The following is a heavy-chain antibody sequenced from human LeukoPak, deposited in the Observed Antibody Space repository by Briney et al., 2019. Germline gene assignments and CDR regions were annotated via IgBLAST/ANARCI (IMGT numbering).Heavy chain of an antibody. Sequence: GGSLRLSCAASGFTFSSYSMNWVRQAPGKGLEWVSSISSSSSYIYYADSVKGRSTISRDNAKNSLYLQMNSLRAEDTAVYYCARERLTSPPDDILTGYYAGPLNYWGQGTLVTVSS. D-gene: IGHD3-9*01. CDR1: GFTFSSYS. V-gene: IGHV3-21*01. J-gene: IGHJ4*02. CDR2: ISSSSSYI. CDR3: ARERLTSPPDDILTGYYAGPLNY.